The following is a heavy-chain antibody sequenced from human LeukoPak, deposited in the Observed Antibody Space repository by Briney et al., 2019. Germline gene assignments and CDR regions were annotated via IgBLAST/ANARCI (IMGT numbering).Heavy chain of an antibody. V-gene: IGHV5-10-1*01. CDR1: GYSFTSYW. D-gene: IGHD2-15*01. J-gene: IGHJ4*02. Sequence: GESLKIPCKGSGYSFTSYWISWVRQMPGKGLEWMGSIDPSDSYTNYSPSFQGHVTISADKSISAAYLHWSSLKASDTAMYYCARHGPFDRYCSGGSCYLFGYWGQGTLVTVSS. CDR3: ARHGPFDRYCSGGSCYLFGY. CDR2: IDPSDSYT.